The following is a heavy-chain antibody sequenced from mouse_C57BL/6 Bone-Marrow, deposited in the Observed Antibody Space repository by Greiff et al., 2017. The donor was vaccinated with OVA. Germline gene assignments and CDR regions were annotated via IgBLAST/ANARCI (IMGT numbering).Heavy chain of an antibody. D-gene: IGHD2-3*01. V-gene: IGHV1-80*01. J-gene: IGHJ2*01. CDR3: ARSTYDGYFLFDY. CDR2: IYPGDGDT. Sequence: QVQLQQSGAELVKPGASVKISCKASGYAFSSYWMNWVKQRPGKGLEWIGQIYPGDGDTNYNGKFKGKATLTADKSSSTAYMQLSSLTSEDSAVYFCARSTYDGYFLFDYWGQGTPLTVSS. CDR1: GYAFSSYW.